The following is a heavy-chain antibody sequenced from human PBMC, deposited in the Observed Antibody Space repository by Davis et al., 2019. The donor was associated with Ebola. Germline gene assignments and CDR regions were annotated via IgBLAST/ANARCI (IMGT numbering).Heavy chain of an antibody. Sequence: SETLSLTCTVSGGSINNYFWGWILQPPGKVLEWIGCIRYSGSGSTNHNPSLKTRVTISVDTSKNQFSLKLNSVTAADTAVYYCARYRSGGMDVWGQGTTVTVSS. V-gene: IGHV4-59*08. J-gene: IGHJ6*02. CDR3: ARYRSGGMDV. CDR1: GGSINNYF. D-gene: IGHD1-14*01. CDR2: IRYSGSGST.